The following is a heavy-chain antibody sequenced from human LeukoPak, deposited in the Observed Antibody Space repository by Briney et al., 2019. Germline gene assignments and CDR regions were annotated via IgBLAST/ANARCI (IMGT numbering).Heavy chain of an antibody. V-gene: IGHV1-24*01. D-gene: IGHD3-22*01. J-gene: IGHJ3*02. CDR1: GYTLTELS. CDR2: FDPEDGET. CDR3: ATAPRRYYYDSSGGFAI. Sequence: GASVKVSCKVSGYTLTELSMHWVRQAPGKGLEWMGGFDPEDGETIYAHKFQGRVTMTQDTSTDTAYLELSSLRSEDTAVYYCATAPRRYYYDSSGGFAIWGPGTMVTVSS.